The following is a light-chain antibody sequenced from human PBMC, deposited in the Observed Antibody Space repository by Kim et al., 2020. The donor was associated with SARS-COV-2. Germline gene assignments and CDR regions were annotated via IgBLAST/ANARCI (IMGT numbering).Light chain of an antibody. CDR3: MIWHSSAWV. V-gene: IGLV5-45*02. Sequence: QPVLTQPSSLSASPGASASLTCTLRSGINVSSYTIYWYQQKPGSPPQYLLRYKSDSDNQQGSGVPSRFSGSKDVSANAGILLISGLQSEDEADYYCMIWHSSAWVFGGGTQLTVL. CDR1: SGINVSSYT. J-gene: IGLJ3*02. CDR2: YKSDSDN.